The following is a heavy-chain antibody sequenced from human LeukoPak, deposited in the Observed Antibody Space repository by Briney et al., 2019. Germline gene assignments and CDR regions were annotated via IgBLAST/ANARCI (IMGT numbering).Heavy chain of an antibody. J-gene: IGHJ6*02. CDR3: VKDGYTGWTYYYYGMDV. CDR2: ISSNGGST. CDR1: GFTFSSYA. Sequence: PGGSLRLSCSASGFTFSSYAMHWVRQAPGKGLEYVSAISSNGGSTYYADSVKGRFTISRDNSKNTLYLQMSSLRAEDTAAYYCVKDGYTGWTYYYYGMDVWGQGTTVTVSS. V-gene: IGHV3-64D*09. D-gene: IGHD5-24*01.